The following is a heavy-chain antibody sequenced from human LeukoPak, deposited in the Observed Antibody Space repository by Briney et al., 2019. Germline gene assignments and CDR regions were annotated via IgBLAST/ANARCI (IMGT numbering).Heavy chain of an antibody. CDR1: GGSFSGYY. D-gene: IGHD3-10*01. CDR3: ARSYYGSGSYYNGYYYGMDV. V-gene: IGHV4-34*01. Sequence: SETLSLTCAVYGGSFSGYYWSWIRQPPGKGLEWIGEINHSGSTNYNPSLKSRVTISVDTSKNRFSLKLSSVTAADTAVYYCARSYYGSGSYYNGYYYGMDVWGQGTTVTVSS. CDR2: INHSGST. J-gene: IGHJ6*02.